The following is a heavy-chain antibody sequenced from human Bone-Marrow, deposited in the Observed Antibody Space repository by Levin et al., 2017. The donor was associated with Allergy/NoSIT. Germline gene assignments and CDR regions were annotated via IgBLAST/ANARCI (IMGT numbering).Heavy chain of an antibody. CDR1: GFTFSSYG. D-gene: IGHD3-10*01. J-gene: IGHJ3*02. V-gene: IGHV3-33*01. CDR2: IWYRGSKE. Sequence: GGSLRLSCAASGFTFSSYGLHWVLQAPGKGLEWVAGIWYRGSKEYYADSVKGRFTISRDNSKNTLNLQMSSLRGEDTAVYYCTRRGWFGELDDGFDIWGQGTMVTVS. CDR3: TRRGWFGELDDGFDI.